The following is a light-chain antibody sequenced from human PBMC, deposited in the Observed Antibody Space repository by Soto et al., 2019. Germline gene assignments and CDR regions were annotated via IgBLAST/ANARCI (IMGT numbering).Light chain of an antibody. Sequence: DIQMTQSPSSLSASVGDRVTITCRASQGVSTYLIWYQQRQGRPPKLLIYASSKLLGGVPSRFSGSGTGTNFTLTINSLQPEDFATYYCQQSYRTPHTFGQGTKLETK. CDR1: QGVSTY. CDR3: QQSYRTPHT. V-gene: IGKV1-39*01. J-gene: IGKJ2*01. CDR2: ASS.